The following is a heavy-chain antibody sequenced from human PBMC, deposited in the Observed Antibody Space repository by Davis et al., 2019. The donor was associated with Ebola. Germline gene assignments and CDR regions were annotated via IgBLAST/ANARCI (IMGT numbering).Heavy chain of an antibody. D-gene: IGHD6-6*01. Sequence: GESLKISCEASGYNFNKYWIGWVRQMPGKGLEWMGIIYPGDSDTRYSLSLQGPVTISADKSINTAYLQWSSLKASDTGVYYCARHSSVATREGSDYWGQGTLVIVSS. CDR1: GYNFNKYW. J-gene: IGHJ4*02. CDR2: IYPGDSDT. V-gene: IGHV5-51*01. CDR3: ARHSSVATREGSDY.